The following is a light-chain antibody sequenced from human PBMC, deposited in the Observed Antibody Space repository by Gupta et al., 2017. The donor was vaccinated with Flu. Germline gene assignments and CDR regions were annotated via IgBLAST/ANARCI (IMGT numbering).Light chain of an antibody. V-gene: IGLV1-47*01. Sequence: QSVLPQPPSPSGTRWQSLTISCSASSTNIETNYVHWYQQLPGTAPTLLIYRSNQRPSGVPDRLSGSKSGTSSALAISGLRSEDETDYYCAACYDSRISYVLGTGTKVTVL. CDR2: RSN. J-gene: IGLJ1*01. CDR3: AACYDSRISYV. CDR1: STNIETNY.